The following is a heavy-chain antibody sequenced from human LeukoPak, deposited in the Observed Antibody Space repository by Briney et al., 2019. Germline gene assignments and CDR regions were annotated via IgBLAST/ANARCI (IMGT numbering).Heavy chain of an antibody. CDR1: GFTFSSYA. Sequence: GRSLRLSCAASGFTFSSYAMHWVRQAPGKGLEWVANIKQGGSEKYYVDSVKGRFTISRDNAKNSLYLQMNSLRAEDTAVYYCARGLTALRFLEWPSRANYYYFDYWGQGTLVTVSS. J-gene: IGHJ4*02. D-gene: IGHD3-3*01. V-gene: IGHV3-7*01. CDR2: IKQGGSEK. CDR3: ARGLTALRFLEWPSRANYYYFDY.